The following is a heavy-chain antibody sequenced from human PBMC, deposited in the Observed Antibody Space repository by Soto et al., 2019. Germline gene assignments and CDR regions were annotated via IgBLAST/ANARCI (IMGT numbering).Heavy chain of an antibody. CDR1: GFTFNNYG. CDR2: ISFDGRNT. V-gene: IGHV3-30*18. Sequence: HPGGSLRLSCAASGFTFNNYGMHWVRQAPGKGLEWVVVISFDGRNTYYADSVKGRFTISRDNSKSTLYLQMTSLRAEDTAVYFCVKQSGSGSYSQVASGGHFDHWGQGT. CDR3: VKQSGSGSYSQVASGGHFDH. J-gene: IGHJ4*02. D-gene: IGHD3-10*01.